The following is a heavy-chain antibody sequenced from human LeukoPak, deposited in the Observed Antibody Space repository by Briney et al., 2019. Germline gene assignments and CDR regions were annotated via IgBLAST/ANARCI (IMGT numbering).Heavy chain of an antibody. D-gene: IGHD2-2*01. V-gene: IGHV4-39*01. CDR3: ARQGYCSSTSCYNRGFFDY. J-gene: IGHJ4*02. CDR2: IYYSGST. CDR1: GGSISSSSHY. Sequence: PSETLSLTCTVSGGSISSSSHYWGWIRQPPGKGLEWIGSIYYSGSTNYNPSLKSRVTIYVDTSRNQFSLKLSSVTAADTAVYYCARQGYCSSTSCYNRGFFDYWGQGTLVTVSS.